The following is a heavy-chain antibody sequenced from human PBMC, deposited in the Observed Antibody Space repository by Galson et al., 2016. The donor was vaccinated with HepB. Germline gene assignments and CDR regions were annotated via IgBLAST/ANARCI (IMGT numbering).Heavy chain of an antibody. J-gene: IGHJ4*02. Sequence: SLRLSCAASGFSVNHNYMTWVRQAPGKGLEWVSLIYSGGNTNYADSVKGRFTISRDSSKNTLYLQMNSLRTEDTAMYYCATLNYISGTHYWGQGTLVTVSS. D-gene: IGHD3-10*01. CDR2: IYSGGNT. V-gene: IGHV3-53*01. CDR3: ATLNYISGTHY. CDR1: GFSVNHNY.